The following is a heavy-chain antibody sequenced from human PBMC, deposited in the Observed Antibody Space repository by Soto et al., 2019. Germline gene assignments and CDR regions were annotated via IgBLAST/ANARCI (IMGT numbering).Heavy chain of an antibody. J-gene: IGHJ4*02. D-gene: IGHD1-26*01. V-gene: IGHV3-11*06. CDR1: GFSFSDSY. Sequence: PGGSLRLSCAASGFSFSDSYMSWVRQAPGKGLEWVAYISGSSGYTGYADSVKGRFTISRDNAKNSLYLQMDSLRVDDTAVYYCVRENEMAGATSAFEYWGQGTPVTVSS. CDR2: ISGSSGYT. CDR3: VRENEMAGATSAFEY.